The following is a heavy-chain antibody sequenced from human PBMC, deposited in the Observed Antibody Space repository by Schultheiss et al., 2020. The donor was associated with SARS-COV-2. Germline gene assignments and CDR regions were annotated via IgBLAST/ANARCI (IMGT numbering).Heavy chain of an antibody. D-gene: IGHD2-8*02. V-gene: IGHV3-11*01. J-gene: IGHJ5*02. CDR2: ISSSGSTI. CDR1: GFTFSDYY. Sequence: GGSLRLSCAASGFTFSDYYMSWIRQAPGKGLEWVSYISSSGSTIYYADSVKGRFTISRDNAKNSLYLQMNSLRAEDTAVYYCASDWWASLGWFDPWGQGTLVTVSS. CDR3: ASDWWASLGWFDP.